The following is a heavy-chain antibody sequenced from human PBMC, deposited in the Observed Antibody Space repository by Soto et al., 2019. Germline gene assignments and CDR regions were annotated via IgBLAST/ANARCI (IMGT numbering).Heavy chain of an antibody. D-gene: IGHD3-3*01. V-gene: IGHV1-24*01. CDR2: FDPEDGET. CDR3: ATDTGYDFWSGYYPRNWFDP. Sequence: GASVKVSCQVSGHTLTELSMHWVRQAPGKGLEWMGGFDPEDGETIYAQKFQGRVTMTEDTSTDTAYMELSSLRSEDTAVYYCATDTGYDFWSGYYPRNWFDPWGQGTLVTVSS. CDR1: GHTLTELS. J-gene: IGHJ5*02.